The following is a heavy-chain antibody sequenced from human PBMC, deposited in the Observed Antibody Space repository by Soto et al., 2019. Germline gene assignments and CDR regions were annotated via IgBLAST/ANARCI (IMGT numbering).Heavy chain of an antibody. V-gene: IGHV4-39*01. CDR1: GGSISSSSYY. CDR3: ARRYGSGSYYNWFDP. D-gene: IGHD3-10*01. CDR2: IYYSGST. Sequence: SETLSLTWTVSGGSISSSSYYWGLIRQPPGKGLEWIGSIYYSGSTYYNPSLKSRVTISVDTSKNQFSLKLSSVTAADTAVYYCARRYGSGSYYNWFDPWGQGTLVTVSS. J-gene: IGHJ5*02.